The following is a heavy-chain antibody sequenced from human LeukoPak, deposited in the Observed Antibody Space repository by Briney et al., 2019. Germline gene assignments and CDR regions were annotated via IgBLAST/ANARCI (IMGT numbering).Heavy chain of an antibody. CDR1: GGSISSYY. J-gene: IGHJ6*02. D-gene: IGHD5-12*01. V-gene: IGHV4-59*01. CDR2: IYYSGST. Sequence: SETLSLTCTVSGGSISSYYWSWIRQPPGKGLEWIGYIYYSGSTNYTPSLKSRVTISVDTSKNQFSLKLSSVTAADTAVYYCARGTIVAAETNYYYYYGMDVWGQGTTVTVSS. CDR3: ARGTIVAAETNYYYYYGMDV.